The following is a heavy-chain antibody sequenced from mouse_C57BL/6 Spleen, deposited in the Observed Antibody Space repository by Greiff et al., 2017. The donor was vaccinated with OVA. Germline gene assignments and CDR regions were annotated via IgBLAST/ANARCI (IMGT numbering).Heavy chain of an antibody. J-gene: IGHJ1*03. CDR2: IHPNSGST. D-gene: IGHD1-1*01. Sequence: VQLQQPGAELVKPGASVKLSCKASGYTFTSYWMHWVKQRPGQGLEWIGMIHPNSGSTNYNEKFKSKAALTVDKSSSTAYMQLSSLTSEDSAVYYGERGGIGGNSYEWYFDVWGKGTTVTVSS. CDR1: GYTFTSYW. V-gene: IGHV1-64*01. CDR3: ERGGIGGNSYEWYFDV.